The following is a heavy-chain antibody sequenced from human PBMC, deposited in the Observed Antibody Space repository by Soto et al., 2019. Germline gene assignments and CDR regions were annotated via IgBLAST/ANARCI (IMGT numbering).Heavy chain of an antibody. D-gene: IGHD4-17*01. V-gene: IGHV3-30-3*01. CDR3: ARRSSVTGAFDF. CDR1: GFTFRPYP. Sequence: QVQLVESGGGVVQPGRSLRPPGLAPGFTFRPYPLHGFPGSPAKGVDWVTVIPYEGTNKFYADSVKGRFTISRDNSKNTMYLQINSLRAEDTAVDYCARRSSVTGAFDFWGQGTMVTVSS. J-gene: IGHJ3*01. CDR2: IPYEGTNK.